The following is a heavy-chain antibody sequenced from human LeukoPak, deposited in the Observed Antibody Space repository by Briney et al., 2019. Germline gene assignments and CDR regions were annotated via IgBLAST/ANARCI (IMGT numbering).Heavy chain of an antibody. Sequence: SETLSLTCTVSGGSISSYYWSWIRQPPGKGLGWIGEINHSGSTNYNPSLKSRVTISVDTSKNQFSLKLSSVTAADTAVYYCARALQWLVTNWFDPWGQGTLVTVSS. V-gene: IGHV4-34*01. D-gene: IGHD6-19*01. CDR2: INHSGST. J-gene: IGHJ5*02. CDR1: GGSISSYY. CDR3: ARALQWLVTNWFDP.